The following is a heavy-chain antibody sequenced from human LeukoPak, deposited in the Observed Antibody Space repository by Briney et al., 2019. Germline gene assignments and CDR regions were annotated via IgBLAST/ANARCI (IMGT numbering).Heavy chain of an antibody. Sequence: GASVKVSCKASGYSFTHYGIIWVRQTPGQGLQWMGWISAHNGNTNYAQKLQGRVALTTDTSTSTVYMELRSLTSDDTAVYYCARAETTLLLNYWGQGTLVTVSS. CDR2: ISAHNGNT. D-gene: IGHD4-11*01. CDR3: ARAETTLLLNY. J-gene: IGHJ4*02. CDR1: GYSFTHYG. V-gene: IGHV1-18*01.